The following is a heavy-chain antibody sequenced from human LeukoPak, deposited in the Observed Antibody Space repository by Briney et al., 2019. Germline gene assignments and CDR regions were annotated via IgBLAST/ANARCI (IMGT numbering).Heavy chain of an antibody. CDR1: GYTFTGYY. CDR2: INLNSGGT. D-gene: IGHD2-2*01. J-gene: IGHJ4*02. V-gene: IGHV1-2*02. CDR3: ARGELGYCSSTSCYYLSTPFDY. Sequence: ASVKVSCKASGYTFTGYYMHWVRQAPGQGLEWMGWINLNSGGTNYAQKSQGRVTMTRDTSISTAYMELSRLRSDDTAVYYCARGELGYCSSTSCYYLSTPFDYWGQGTLVTVSS.